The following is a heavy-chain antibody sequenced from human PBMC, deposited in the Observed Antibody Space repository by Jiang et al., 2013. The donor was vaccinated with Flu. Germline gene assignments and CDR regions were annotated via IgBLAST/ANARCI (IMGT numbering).Heavy chain of an antibody. D-gene: IGHD3-10*01. Sequence: GAEVKKPGASVKVSCKASGYTFTSYYMHWVRQAPGQGLEWMGIINPSGGSTSYAQKFQGRVTMTRDTSTSTVYMELSSLRSEDTAVYYCARGNLWFGEPPCAFDIWGQGTMVTVSS. J-gene: IGHJ3*02. CDR3: ARGNLWFGEPPCAFDI. CDR2: INPSGGST. V-gene: IGHV1-46*01. CDR1: GYTFTSYY.